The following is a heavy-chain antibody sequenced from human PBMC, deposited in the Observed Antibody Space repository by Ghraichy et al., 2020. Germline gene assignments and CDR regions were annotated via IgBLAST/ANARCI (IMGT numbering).Heavy chain of an antibody. CDR3: ARRYCTGGTCYSDYFDY. J-gene: IGHJ4*02. Sequence: SETLSLTCTVSAGSISSSSYYWGWIRQPPGKGLEWIGSIYYSESKYYNPSLKSRVTISVDTSKNQFSLKLTSVTAADTAVYYCARRYCTGGTCYSDYFDYWGQGTLVTVSS. CDR1: AGSISSSSYY. CDR2: IYYSESK. V-gene: IGHV4-39*01. D-gene: IGHD2-15*01.